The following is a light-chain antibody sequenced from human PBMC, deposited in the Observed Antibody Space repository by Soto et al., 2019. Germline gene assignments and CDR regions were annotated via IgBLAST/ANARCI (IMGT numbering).Light chain of an antibody. CDR3: QQYNSYWT. Sequence: DIQMTQSPSTLSAFVGDRVTITCRASQCISRWLAWYQQKAGKAPKLLIYDASSVESGVPSRFSGSGSGTEFTLTISSLQPDDIATYYCQQYNSYWTFGQGTKV. V-gene: IGKV1-5*01. J-gene: IGKJ1*01. CDR1: QCISRW. CDR2: DAS.